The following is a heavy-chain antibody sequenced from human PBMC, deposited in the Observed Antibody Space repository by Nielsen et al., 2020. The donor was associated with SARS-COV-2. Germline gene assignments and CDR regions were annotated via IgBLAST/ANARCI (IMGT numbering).Heavy chain of an antibody. J-gene: IGHJ4*02. CDR3: AKSRGSYSSAFDY. D-gene: IGHD1-26*01. CDR2: ISGSGGST. V-gene: IGHV3-23*01. CDR1: GFTFSSYA. Sequence: GGSLRLSCAASGFTFSSYAMSWVRQAPGKGLDWVSAISGSGGSTYYADSVKGRFTISRDNSKNTLYLQMNSLRAEGTAVYYCAKSRGSYSSAFDYWGQGTLVTVSS.